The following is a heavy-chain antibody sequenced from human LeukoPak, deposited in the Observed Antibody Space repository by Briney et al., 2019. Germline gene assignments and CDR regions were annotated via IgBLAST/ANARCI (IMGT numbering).Heavy chain of an antibody. CDR3: ARDGPAPMVRGVTRALRLYYFDY. D-gene: IGHD3-10*01. J-gene: IGHJ4*02. CDR2: ISSSSSTI. CDR1: GFTFSSYS. Sequence: GGSLRLSCAASGFTFSSYSMNWVRQAPGKGLEWVSCISSSSSTIYYADSVKGRFTISRDNAKNSLYLRMNSLRAEDTAVYYCARDGPAPMVRGVTRALRLYYFDYWGQGTLVTVSS. V-gene: IGHV3-48*04.